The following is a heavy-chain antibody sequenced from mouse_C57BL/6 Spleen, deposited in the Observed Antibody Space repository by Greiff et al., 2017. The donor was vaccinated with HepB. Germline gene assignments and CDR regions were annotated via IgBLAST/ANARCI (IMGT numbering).Heavy chain of an antibody. D-gene: IGHD2-5*01. CDR2: INPNNGGT. J-gene: IGHJ3*01. V-gene: IGHV1-22*01. Sequence: VQLQQSGPELVKPGASVKMSCKASGYTFTDYNMHWVKQSHGKSLEWIGYINPNNGGTSYNQKFKGKATLTVNKSSSTAYMELRSLTSEDSAVYYCARGELYYSNYPAWFAYWGQGTLVTVSA. CDR3: ARGELYYSNYPAWFAY. CDR1: GYTFTDYN.